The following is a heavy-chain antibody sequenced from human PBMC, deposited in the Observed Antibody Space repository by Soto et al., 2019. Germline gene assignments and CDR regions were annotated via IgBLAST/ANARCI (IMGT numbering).Heavy chain of an antibody. CDR2: VSGGGETT. CDR1: GFTVRSYG. CDR3: AKEADIVIGPVAGPVAFSFDL. J-gene: IGHJ4*02. D-gene: IGHD2-2*01. V-gene: IGHV3-30*18. Sequence: QVNLVESWGGVVQPGRSLRLSCAGSGFTVRSYGLHWVRQSPGKGLEWVAVVSGGGETTYYADSVKGRSTISRDNSKNMMYMQMDSLRPEDTAVYYCAKEADIVIGPVAGPVAFSFDLWGQGTLVTVSS.